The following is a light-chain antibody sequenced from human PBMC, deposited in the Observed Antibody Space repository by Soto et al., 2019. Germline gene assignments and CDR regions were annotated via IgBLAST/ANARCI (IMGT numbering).Light chain of an antibody. Sequence: GAVSLTQRERATLSYRASQTVIHNYLAWHQQKPGQTPRVLVSGACNRPPGMPDRPGCSGSGTDVTLTISRLEPEDFAVYYCQQHGSSPITFGQGTRLEIK. CDR1: QTVIHNY. CDR2: GAC. V-gene: IGKV3-20*01. J-gene: IGKJ5*01. CDR3: QQHGSSPIT.